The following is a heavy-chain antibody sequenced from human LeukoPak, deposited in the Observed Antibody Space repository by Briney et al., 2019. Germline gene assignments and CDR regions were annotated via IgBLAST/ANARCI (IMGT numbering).Heavy chain of an antibody. CDR3: ARSYGFD. CDR2: ISYDESNE. J-gene: IGHJ4*02. D-gene: IGHD5-18*01. CDR1: GFTFRSYS. Sequence: GRSLRLSCAASGFTFRSYSMHWVRQAPGKGLEWVAVISYDESNEYHTDSVEGRFSISRDNSKNTLYLQMNGLRAEDTAVYYCARSYGFDWGQGTLVTVSS. V-gene: IGHV3-30*14.